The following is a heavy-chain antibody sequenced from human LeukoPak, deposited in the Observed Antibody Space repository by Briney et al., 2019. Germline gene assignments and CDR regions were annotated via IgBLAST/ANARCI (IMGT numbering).Heavy chain of an antibody. CDR2: IIPIFGTA. J-gene: IGHJ4*02. CDR3: ARMDLGATAFDY. Sequence: AASVKVSCKASGGTFSSYAISWVRQAPGQGLEWMGGIIPIFGTANYAQKFQGRVTITTDESTSTAYMELSSLRSEDMAVYYCARMDLGATAFDYWGQGTLVTVSS. CDR1: GGTFSSYA. D-gene: IGHD1-26*01. V-gene: IGHV1-69*05.